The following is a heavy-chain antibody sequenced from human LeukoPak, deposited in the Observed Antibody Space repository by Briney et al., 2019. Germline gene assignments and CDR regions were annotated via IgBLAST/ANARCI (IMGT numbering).Heavy chain of an antibody. Sequence: ASVKVSCKASGYTSTSYAMNWVRQAPGQGLEWMGWINTNTGNPTYAQGFTGRFVFSLDTSVSTAYLQISSLKAEDTAVYYCARWPLAAAGPYYYYGMDVWGQGTTVTVSS. V-gene: IGHV7-4-1*02. CDR2: INTNTGNP. J-gene: IGHJ6*02. CDR3: ARWPLAAAGPYYYYGMDV. D-gene: IGHD6-13*01. CDR1: GYTSTSYA.